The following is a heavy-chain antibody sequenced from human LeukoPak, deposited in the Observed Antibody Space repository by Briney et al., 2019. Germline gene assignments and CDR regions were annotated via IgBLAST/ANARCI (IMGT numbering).Heavy chain of an antibody. CDR1: GFTFEDYT. J-gene: IGHJ4*02. Sequence: GGSLRLSCVVSGFTFEDYTMHWVRQAPGKTLEWVSLISWDGTTYYTDSVKGRFTISRDNSKNSLYLQMDTLRSEDTAFYYCVKDLSYESSGHVLEYWGQGTLVTVSS. V-gene: IGHV3-43*01. CDR2: ISWDGTT. CDR3: VKDLSYESSGHVLEY. D-gene: IGHD3-22*01.